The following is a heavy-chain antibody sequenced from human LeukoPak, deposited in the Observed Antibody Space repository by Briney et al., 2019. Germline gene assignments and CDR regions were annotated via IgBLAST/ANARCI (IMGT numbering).Heavy chain of an antibody. J-gene: IGHJ4*02. CDR2: IKKDGSEK. CDR3: ARISTAVAGVDY. CDR1: GFTFSSSW. V-gene: IGHV3-7*01. Sequence: TGGSLRLSCGASGFTFSSSWMSWVRQAPGKGLEWVANIKKDGSEKYYVDSVKGRFTISRDNAKNLVYLQMDSLRGEDTAVYYCARISTAVAGVDYWGQGTLVTVSS. D-gene: IGHD6-19*01.